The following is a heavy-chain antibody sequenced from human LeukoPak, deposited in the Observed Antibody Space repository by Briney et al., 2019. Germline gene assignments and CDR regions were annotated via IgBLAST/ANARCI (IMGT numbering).Heavy chain of an antibody. D-gene: IGHD5-12*01. Sequence: LPGRSLRLSCAASGFTFDDYAMHWVRQAPGKGLEWVSGISWNSGSIGYADSVKGRFTISRDNAKNSLYLQMNSLRAEDTALYYCAKEASGYDYDYLDYWGQGTLVTVSS. CDR3: AKEASGYDYDYLDY. CDR1: GFTFDDYA. CDR2: ISWNSGSI. V-gene: IGHV3-9*01. J-gene: IGHJ4*02.